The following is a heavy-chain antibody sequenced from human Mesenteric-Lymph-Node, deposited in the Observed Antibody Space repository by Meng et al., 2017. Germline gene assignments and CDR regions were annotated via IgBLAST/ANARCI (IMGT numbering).Heavy chain of an antibody. CDR2: VYYSGSA. D-gene: IGHD3-22*01. V-gene: IGHV4-39*07. J-gene: IGHJ4*02. CDR1: GGSISGSSYY. Sequence: GSLRLSCTVSGGSISGSSYYWGWIRQPPGKGLEWIGSVYYSGSAHYNPSLRSRVTISVDTSKNQISLKVNSVTAADTAVYYCVQESSGYYPESPIFDSWGQGTLVTVSS. CDR3: VQESSGYYPESPIFDS.